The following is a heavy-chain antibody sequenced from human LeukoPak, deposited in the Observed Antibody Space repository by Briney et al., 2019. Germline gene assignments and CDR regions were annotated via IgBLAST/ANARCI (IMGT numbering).Heavy chain of an antibody. CDR3: ARESTPWGSSSHFDY. D-gene: IGHD6-6*01. CDR1: GFTFSRYG. J-gene: IGHJ4*02. Sequence: GGFLRLFCAASGFTFSRYGMHWVRQAPGKGLEWVTFIRYDGSNKYYADFVKGRFTISRDNSKDTLFLQMDSLGADDTAVYYCARESTPWGSSSHFDYWGQGTLVIVSS. V-gene: IGHV3-30*02. CDR2: IRYDGSNK.